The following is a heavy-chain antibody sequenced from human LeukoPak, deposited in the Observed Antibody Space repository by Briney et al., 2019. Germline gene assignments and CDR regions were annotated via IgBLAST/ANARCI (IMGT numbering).Heavy chain of an antibody. CDR3: ARRQGGGDRNWFDP. V-gene: IGHV1-18*01. CDR1: GYTFTSYG. D-gene: IGHD2-21*02. CDR2: ISAYNGNT. J-gene: IGHJ5*02. Sequence: ASVKVSCKASGYTFTSYGISWVRQGPGQGLEWMGWISAYNGNTNYAQKLQGRVTMTTDTSTSTTYMELRSLRSDDTAVYYCARRQGGGDRNWFDPWGQGTLVTVSS.